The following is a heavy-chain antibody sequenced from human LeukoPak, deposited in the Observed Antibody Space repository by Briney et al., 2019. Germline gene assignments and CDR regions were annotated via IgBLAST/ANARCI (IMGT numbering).Heavy chain of an antibody. Sequence: GGSLRLSCAASGLTFSSYAMSWVRQAPGKGLKWVSGIRGSGGNTYYADSVKGRFIISRDNSKNTLYLQMNGLRAEDTAVYYCAKDQTKNGGDAFEIWGQGTMVTVSS. D-gene: IGHD4-23*01. V-gene: IGHV3-23*01. CDR2: IRGSGGNT. CDR3: AKDQTKNGGDAFEI. CDR1: GLTFSSYA. J-gene: IGHJ3*02.